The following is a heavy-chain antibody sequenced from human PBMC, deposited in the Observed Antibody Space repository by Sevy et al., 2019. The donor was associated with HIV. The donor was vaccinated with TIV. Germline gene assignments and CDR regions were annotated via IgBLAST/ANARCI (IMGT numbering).Heavy chain of an antibody. Sequence: SETLSLTCAVYGGSFSGYYWSWIRQPPGKGLEWIGEINHSGSTNYNPSLKSRVTISVDTSKNQFSLKLSSLTAADTAVYYCARGLYCSGGSCYQDYYYYYMDVWGKGTTVTVSS. J-gene: IGHJ6*03. V-gene: IGHV4-34*01. D-gene: IGHD2-15*01. CDR3: ARGLYCSGGSCYQDYYYYYMDV. CDR2: INHSGST. CDR1: GGSFSGYY.